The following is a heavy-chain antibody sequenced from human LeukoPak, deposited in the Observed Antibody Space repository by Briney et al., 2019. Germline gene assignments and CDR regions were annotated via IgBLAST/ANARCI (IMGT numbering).Heavy chain of an antibody. CDR3: ARERANWAPENWFDP. Sequence: GASVKVSCKASGYTFNSYGISWVRQAPGQGLEWMGWISAYNGNTNYAQKLQGRVTMTTDTSTSTAYMELRSLRSDDTAVYYCARERANWAPENWFDPWGQGTLVTVSS. V-gene: IGHV1-18*01. CDR2: ISAYNGNT. J-gene: IGHJ5*02. CDR1: GYTFNSYG. D-gene: IGHD7-27*01.